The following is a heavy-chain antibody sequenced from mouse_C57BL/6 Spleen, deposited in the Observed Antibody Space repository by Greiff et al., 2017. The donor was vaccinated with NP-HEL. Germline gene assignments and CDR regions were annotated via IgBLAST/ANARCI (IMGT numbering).Heavy chain of an antibody. Sequence: QVQLKQPGAELVKPGASVKMSCKASGYTFTSYWITWVKQRPGQGLEWIGDIYPGSGSTNYNEKFKSKATLTVDTSSSTAYMQLSSLTSEDSAVYYCARGGGKRYYAMDYWGQGTSVTVSS. CDR1: GYTFTSYW. CDR2: IYPGSGST. CDR3: ARGGGKRYYAMDY. D-gene: IGHD2-1*01. V-gene: IGHV1-55*01. J-gene: IGHJ4*01.